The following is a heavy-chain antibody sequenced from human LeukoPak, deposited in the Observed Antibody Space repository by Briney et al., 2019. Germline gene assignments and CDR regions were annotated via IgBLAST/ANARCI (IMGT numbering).Heavy chain of an antibody. CDR1: GFTFNSYA. Sequence: GGSLRLSCEASGFTFNSYAMNWVRQAPGEGLEWVSTISGSGGSTYYADSVKGRFTISRDNSKNSLYLQMNSLTAEGTAVHHCAQDSRSGGYYFDYWGQGTLVTVSS. CDR3: AQDSRSGGYYFDY. V-gene: IGHV3-23*01. J-gene: IGHJ4*02. D-gene: IGHD3-10*01. CDR2: ISGSGGST.